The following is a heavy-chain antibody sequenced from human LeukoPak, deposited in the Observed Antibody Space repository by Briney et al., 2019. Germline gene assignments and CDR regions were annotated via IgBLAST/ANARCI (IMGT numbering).Heavy chain of an antibody. Sequence: SETLPLTCTVSGGSISSSSYYWGWIRQPPGKGLEWIGSIYYSGSTYYNPSLKSRVTISVDTSKNQFSLKLSSVTAADTAVYYCARYGGNFDYWGQGTLVTVSS. CDR1: GGSISSSSYY. CDR2: IYYSGST. V-gene: IGHV4-39*01. D-gene: IGHD4-23*01. J-gene: IGHJ4*02. CDR3: ARYGGNFDY.